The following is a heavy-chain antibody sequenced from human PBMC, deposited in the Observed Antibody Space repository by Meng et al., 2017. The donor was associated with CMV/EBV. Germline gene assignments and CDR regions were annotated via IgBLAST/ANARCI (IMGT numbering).Heavy chain of an antibody. Sequence: SETLSLTCTVSGYSISSGYYWGWIRQPPGKGLEWIGSIYHSGSTYYNPSLKRRVTISVDTSKNQFSLKLSAVTAADTAVDYCARVGGSLPDYWGQGTLVTVSS. J-gene: IGHJ4*02. CDR2: IYHSGST. CDR1: GYSISSGYY. V-gene: IGHV4-38-2*02. D-gene: IGHD1-26*01. CDR3: ARVGGSLPDY.